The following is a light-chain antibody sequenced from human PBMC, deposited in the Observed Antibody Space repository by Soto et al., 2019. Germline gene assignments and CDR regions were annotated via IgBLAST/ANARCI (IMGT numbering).Light chain of an antibody. CDR1: QSVSSNY. CDR2: GAS. CDR3: QQYGSSPALT. J-gene: IGKJ4*01. Sequence: EIVLTQSPGTLSLSPGERATLSCRASQSVSSNYLAWYQQKPGQAPRLLIYGASNRATGIPDRFSGSGSGTDFTLTISRLEPEDFAVYSCQQYGSSPALTFGGGTKVEIK. V-gene: IGKV3-20*01.